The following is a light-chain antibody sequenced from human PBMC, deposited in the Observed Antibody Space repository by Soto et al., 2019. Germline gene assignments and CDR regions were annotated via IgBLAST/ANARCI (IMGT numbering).Light chain of an antibody. CDR2: DVS. CDR1: SSDVGGYNY. V-gene: IGLV2-14*01. Sequence: QSALTQPASVSGSAGQSITISCTGTSSDVGGYNYVSWYQQHPGKAPKHMIYDVSNRPSGVSNRFSGSKSGNTDSLTISGLQAEDEADYYCSSYTSSSTPAFGGGTELTVL. J-gene: IGLJ2*01. CDR3: SSYTSSSTPA.